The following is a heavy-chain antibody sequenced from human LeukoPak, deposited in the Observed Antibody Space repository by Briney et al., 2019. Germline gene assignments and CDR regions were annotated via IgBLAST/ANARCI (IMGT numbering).Heavy chain of an antibody. CDR3: ARYFCTSGTCYHFDY. Sequence: SETLSLTCTVSGGSISSCYWSWIRQPPGKGLEWIGHINYSGSTKYSPSLRSRVTLSVDTSKNQFSLKVSSVTAADTAVYYCARYFCTSGTCYHFDYWGQGTLVTVSS. J-gene: IGHJ4*02. CDR2: INYSGST. CDR1: GGSISSCY. V-gene: IGHV4-59*01. D-gene: IGHD2-2*01.